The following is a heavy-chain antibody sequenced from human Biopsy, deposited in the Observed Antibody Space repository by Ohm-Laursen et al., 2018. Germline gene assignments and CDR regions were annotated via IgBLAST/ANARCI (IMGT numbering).Heavy chain of an antibody. V-gene: IGHV3-23*01. CDR2: ISDSGGST. D-gene: IGHD3-10*02. CDR3: AKDVFGGFSGSTDYYAYYFDS. J-gene: IGHJ4*02. Sequence: SLRLSCSAPDFTFSGYAMSWVRQAPGKGLVRVSGISDSGGSTHYADSVKGRFSISRDTSKNTLYLQMNSLRAEDTAVYYCAKDVFGGFSGSTDYYAYYFDSWGQGTLVTVSS. CDR1: DFTFSGYA.